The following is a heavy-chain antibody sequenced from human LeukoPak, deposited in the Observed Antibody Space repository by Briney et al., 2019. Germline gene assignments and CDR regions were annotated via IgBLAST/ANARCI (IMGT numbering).Heavy chain of an antibody. CDR1: GFTFSSYG. Sequence: PGGSLRLSCAASGFTFSSYGMHWVRQAPGKGLEWVAVISYDGSNKYYADSVKGRFTISRDNSKNTLYLQMNSLRAEDTAVYYCAKARPRRGVRPLLFDYWGQGTLVTVSS. V-gene: IGHV3-30*18. CDR2: ISYDGSNK. J-gene: IGHJ4*02. D-gene: IGHD3-10*01. CDR3: AKARPRRGVRPLLFDY.